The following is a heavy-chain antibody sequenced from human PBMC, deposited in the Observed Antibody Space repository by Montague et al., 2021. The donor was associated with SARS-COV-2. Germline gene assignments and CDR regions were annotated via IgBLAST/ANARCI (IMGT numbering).Heavy chain of an antibody. Sequence: SLRLSCAASGFTFSSYGMHWVRQAPGKGLEWVAVMWYDGSNKYYADSVKGRFTISRDNSKNTLYLQMNSLRAEDTAVYYCAREYDILTGYYFDYWGQGTLVTVSS. J-gene: IGHJ4*02. CDR2: MWYDGSNK. V-gene: IGHV3-33*01. CDR3: AREYDILTGYYFDY. CDR1: GFTFSSYG. D-gene: IGHD3-9*01.